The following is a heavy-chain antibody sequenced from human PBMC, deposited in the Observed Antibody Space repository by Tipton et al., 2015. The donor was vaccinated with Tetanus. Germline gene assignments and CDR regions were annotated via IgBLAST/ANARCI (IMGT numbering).Heavy chain of an antibody. CDR2: ISSSGST. CDR1: GGSLRGGDHN. J-gene: IGHJ4*02. Sequence: TLSLTCSVSGGSLRGGDHNWSWIRQAPGKGLEWLAYISSSGSTNSNYFHKSRITMSRDTSRNQFSLNLTSVTAADTAVYYCARHLTYTYTSRYFDYWGLGTLVTVSS. CDR3: ARHLTYTYTSRYFDY. D-gene: IGHD5-18*01. V-gene: IGHV4-61*08.